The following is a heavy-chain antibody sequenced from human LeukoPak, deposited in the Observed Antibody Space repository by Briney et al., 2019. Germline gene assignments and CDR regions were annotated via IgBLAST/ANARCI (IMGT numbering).Heavy chain of an antibody. J-gene: IGHJ4*02. CDR3: AGYGATYFFDF. V-gene: IGHV4-39*01. Sequence: PSETLSLTCTVSGDSISRSAYYWGWLRQPPGQGLEWIGSIYHSGNTYYNPSLKSRVTIFVDTSKNQFSLMLSSVTAADTAVYYCAGYGATYFFDFWGQGTLVTVSS. CDR2: IYHSGNT. D-gene: IGHD4-17*01. CDR1: GDSISRSAYY.